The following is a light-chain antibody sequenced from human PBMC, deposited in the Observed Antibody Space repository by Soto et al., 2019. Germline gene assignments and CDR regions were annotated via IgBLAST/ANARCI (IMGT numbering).Light chain of an antibody. CDR2: DNN. V-gene: IGLV1-40*01. J-gene: IGLJ2*01. CDR3: QSYDSSVTAVL. Sequence: QSVLTQPPSVSGAPGQRVTISCTGSSSNIGAGYDVPWYQHLPGTVPRLVIYDNNIRPSGVPDRFSGSKSDTSASLAITGLQAGDEADYYCQSYDSSVTAVLFGGGTKLTVL. CDR1: SSNIGAGYD.